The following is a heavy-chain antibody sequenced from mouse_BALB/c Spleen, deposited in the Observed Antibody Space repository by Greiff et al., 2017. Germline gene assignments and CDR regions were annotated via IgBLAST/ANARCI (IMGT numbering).Heavy chain of an antibody. CDR3: ARGGYGNYEAMDY. D-gene: IGHD2-1*01. CDR2: ISNGGGST. J-gene: IGHJ4*01. V-gene: IGHV5-12-2*01. Sequence: EVQLVESGGGLVQPGGSLKLSCAASGFTFSSYTMSWVRQTPEKRLEWVAYISNGGGSTYYPDTVKGRFTISRDDAKNTLYLQMSSLKSEDTAMYYCARGGYGNYEAMDYWGQGTSVTVSS. CDR1: GFTFSSYT.